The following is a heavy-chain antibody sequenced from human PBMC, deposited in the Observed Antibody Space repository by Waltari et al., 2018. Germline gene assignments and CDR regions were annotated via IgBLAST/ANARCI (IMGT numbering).Heavy chain of an antibody. Sequence: QLQLQESGPGLVKPSETLSLTCTVSGGSISSSSYYWGWIRQPPGKGLEWIGSIYYSGSTYYNPSLKSRVTISVDTSKNQFSLKLSSVTAADTAVYYCAGSWDCCVAFDIWGQGTMVTVSS. CDR2: IYYSGST. V-gene: IGHV4-39*07. CDR1: GGSISSSSYY. J-gene: IGHJ3*02. D-gene: IGHD2-21*01. CDR3: AGSWDCCVAFDI.